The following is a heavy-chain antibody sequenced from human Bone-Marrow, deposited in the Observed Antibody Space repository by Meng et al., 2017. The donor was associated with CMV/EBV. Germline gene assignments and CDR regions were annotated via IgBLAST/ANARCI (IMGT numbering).Heavy chain of an antibody. V-gene: IGHV1-2*02. CDR3: ARDWVPTCITPNCHTGMGS. CDR1: GYTFTGYY. CDR2: INPNNGDT. D-gene: IGHD2-2*02. Sequence: ASVKVSCKASGYTFTGYYMHWVRQAPGQGLEWMGWINPNNGDTDYAQDFQGRISVTTDTSITTAYMELDNLRSDDTAVYYCARDWVPTCITPNCHTGMGSWGRGTLVTVSS. J-gene: IGHJ1*01.